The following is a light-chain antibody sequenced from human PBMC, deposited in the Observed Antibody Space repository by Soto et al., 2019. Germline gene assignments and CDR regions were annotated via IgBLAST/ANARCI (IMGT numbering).Light chain of an antibody. J-gene: IGLJ2*01. CDR2: SNN. CDR1: SSNIGSNT. Sequence: QSVLTQPPSASGTPGQRVTISCSGSSSNIGSNTVNWYQQLPGTAPHHLIYSNNQRPSGVPDRFSGSKSGTSASLAISGLQSEDEADYYCAAWDDSLNGVVFGGGTKLTVL. CDR3: AAWDDSLNGVV. V-gene: IGLV1-44*01.